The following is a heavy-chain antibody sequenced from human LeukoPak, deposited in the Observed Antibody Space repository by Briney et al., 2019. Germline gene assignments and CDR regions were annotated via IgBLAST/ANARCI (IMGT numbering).Heavy chain of an antibody. Sequence: GGSLRLSCAASGFTFSTYAMSWVRQAPGKGLEWVSGISGSGGTTHYADSVKGRFTISRDNSKNTLYVQMNSLTAEDTAVYYCAKDQPGRYYYARAGMDVWGQGTTVTVSS. J-gene: IGHJ6*02. CDR1: GFTFSTYA. V-gene: IGHV3-23*01. CDR2: ISGSGGTT. D-gene: IGHD3-22*01. CDR3: AKDQPGRYYYARAGMDV.